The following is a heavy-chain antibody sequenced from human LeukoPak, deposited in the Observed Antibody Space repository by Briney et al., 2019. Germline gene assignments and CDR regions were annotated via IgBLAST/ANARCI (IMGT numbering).Heavy chain of an antibody. V-gene: IGHV3-7*04. D-gene: IGHD2-2*01. CDR3: ARDLWCSSTSCYESDAFDI. Sequence: GGSLRLSCAASGFTFSSYWMSWVRQAPGKGLEWVANIKQDGSEKYYVDSVKGRFTISRDNAKNSLYLQMNSLRAEDTAVYYCARDLWCSSTSCYESDAFDIWGQGAMVTVSS. CDR1: GFTFSSYW. CDR2: IKQDGSEK. J-gene: IGHJ3*02.